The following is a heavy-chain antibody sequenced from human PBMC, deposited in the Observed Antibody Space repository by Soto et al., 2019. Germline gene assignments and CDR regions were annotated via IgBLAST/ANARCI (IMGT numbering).Heavy chain of an antibody. D-gene: IGHD4-17*01. CDR2: ITHRGSP. CDR1: GGSFSGYH. V-gene: IGHV4-34*01. J-gene: IGHJ4*02. Sequence: KPSETLSLTCAVYGGSFSGYHWTWIRQPPGRGLEWIGEITHRGSPNYNPSFKSRVTISIDMSKNQLSLDLSSLTAADTAVYYCARIPGSDYSDPHDFWGQGTLVTVSS. CDR3: ARIPGSDYSDPHDF.